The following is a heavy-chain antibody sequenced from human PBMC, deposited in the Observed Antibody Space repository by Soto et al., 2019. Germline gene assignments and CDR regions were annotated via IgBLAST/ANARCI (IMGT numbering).Heavy chain of an antibody. CDR3: ARDRYAAMASYYYYGMDV. V-gene: IGHV1-46*01. CDR2: INPRGGST. CDR1: GYTFTNYY. D-gene: IGHD5-18*01. Sequence: ASVKVSCKTSGYTFTNYYVNWVRQAPGQGLEWMGIINPRGGSTSYTQKFQGRVTLTRDTSTSTVYMELSSLRSEDTAIYYCARDRYAAMASYYYYGMDVWGQGTTVTGSS. J-gene: IGHJ6*02.